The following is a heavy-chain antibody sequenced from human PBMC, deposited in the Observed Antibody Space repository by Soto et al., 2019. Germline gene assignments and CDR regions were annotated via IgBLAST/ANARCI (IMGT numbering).Heavy chain of an antibody. CDR1: GFTFSNYG. CDR3: AKDEVSRKYYGHSLDV. V-gene: IGHV3-33*03. D-gene: IGHD4-17*01. CDR2: IWYDGSGQ. Sequence: QVQLVESGGGLVQPGRSLRLSGVVSGFTFSNYGMHWVRQAPGKGLEWVADIWYDGSGQRYAGSVQGRFTISRDNSKNTLYLQINSLRVEDTAVYYCAKDEVSRKYYGHSLDVWGQGTTVTVSS. J-gene: IGHJ6*02.